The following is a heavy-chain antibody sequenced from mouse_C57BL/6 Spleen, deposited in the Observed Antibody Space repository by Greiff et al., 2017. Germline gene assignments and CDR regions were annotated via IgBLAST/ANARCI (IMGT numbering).Heavy chain of an antibody. CDR1: GYTFTDYY. J-gene: IGHJ3*01. V-gene: IGHV1-19*01. Sequence: EVQLQQSGPVLVKPGASVKMSCKASGYTFTDYYMNWVKQSHGKSLEWIGVINPYNGGTSYNQKFKGKATLTVDKSSSTAYMELNSLTSEDSAVYYCARDHYYGSSPAWFAYWGQGTLVTVSA. CDR2: INPYNGGT. CDR3: ARDHYYGSSPAWFAY. D-gene: IGHD1-1*01.